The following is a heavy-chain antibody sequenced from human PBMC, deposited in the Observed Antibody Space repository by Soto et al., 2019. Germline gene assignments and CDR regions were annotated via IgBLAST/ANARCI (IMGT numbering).Heavy chain of an antibody. Sequence: QVHLVQSGAEVKKPGASVKVSCKASGYTFTSYGITWVRQAPGQGLEWMGWISAHNGNTDYAQKLQGRVIVTRDTSTSRAYMELRSLISDDTAVYYGARGRYGDYWGQGALVTVSS. D-gene: IGHD1-1*01. CDR2: ISAHNGNT. CDR3: ARGRYGDY. J-gene: IGHJ4*02. V-gene: IGHV1-18*01. CDR1: GYTFTSYG.